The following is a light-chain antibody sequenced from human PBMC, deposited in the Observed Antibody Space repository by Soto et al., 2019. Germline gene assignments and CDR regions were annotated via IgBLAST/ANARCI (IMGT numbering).Light chain of an antibody. V-gene: IGLV2-11*01. Sequence: HSALTQPRSVSGSPGQSVTISCTGTSSDVGEYDYVSWYQHHPGKAPKLMIYDVSQRPSGVPDRFSGSKSGSTASLTISGLQAEDEADYYCCSYAGSRVFGGGTKLTVL. CDR2: DVS. CDR3: CSYAGSRV. CDR1: SSDVGEYDY. J-gene: IGLJ3*02.